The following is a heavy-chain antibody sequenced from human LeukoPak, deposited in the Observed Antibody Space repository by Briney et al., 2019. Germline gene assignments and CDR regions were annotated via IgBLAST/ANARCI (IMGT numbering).Heavy chain of an antibody. Sequence: GASVKVSCKASGYTFTNYGISWVRQAPGQGLEWMGWIIAYNGNANYAQKLQGRVSMTTDTSTSTAYMELRSLRSDDTAVYYCARERDVAYYYGSGSQAADYWGQGTLVTVSS. CDR3: ARERDVAYYYGSGSQAADY. J-gene: IGHJ4*02. CDR2: IIAYNGNA. CDR1: GYTFTNYG. V-gene: IGHV1-18*01. D-gene: IGHD3-10*01.